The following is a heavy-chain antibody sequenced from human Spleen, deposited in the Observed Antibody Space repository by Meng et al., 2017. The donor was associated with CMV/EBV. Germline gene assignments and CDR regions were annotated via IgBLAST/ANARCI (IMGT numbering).Heavy chain of an antibody. CDR3: ARGPHRLTGTTIFDY. J-gene: IGHJ4*02. V-gene: IGHV4-30-4*01. CDR2: DSNSGNT. Sequence: GYPSEGAYCWRWLRPPRGKGLEWIGHDSNSGNTYYNPSLKSRVAISVDMSKNHFSLKLTSVTAADTAVYYCARGPHRLTGTTIFDYWGQGTLVTVSS. D-gene: IGHD1-14*01. CDR1: GYPSEGAYC.